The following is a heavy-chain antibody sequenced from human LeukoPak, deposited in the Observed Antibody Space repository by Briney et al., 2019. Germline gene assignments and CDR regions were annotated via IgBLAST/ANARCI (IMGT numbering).Heavy chain of an antibody. CDR3: ARDKGELELNY. CDR2: IWYDGSNK. Sequence: GGSLRLSCAASGFTFSSYGMHWVRQAPGKGLEWVAVIWYDGSNKYYADSVKGRFTISRDNSKNTLYLQMNSLRAEDTAVYYCARDKGELELNYWGQGTLVTVSS. J-gene: IGHJ4*02. D-gene: IGHD1-7*01. CDR1: GFTFSSYG. V-gene: IGHV3-33*01.